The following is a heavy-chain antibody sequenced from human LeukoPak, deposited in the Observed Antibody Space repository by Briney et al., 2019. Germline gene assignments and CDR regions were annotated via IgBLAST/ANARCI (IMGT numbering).Heavy chain of an antibody. Sequence: GASVKVSCKASGGTFSSYAISWVRQAPGQWLEWMGGIIPIFGTANYAQKFQGRVTITADESTSTAYMELSSLRSEDTAVYYCARAPRSFFKPLYYFDYWGQGTLVTVSS. CDR1: GGTFSSYA. CDR2: IIPIFGTA. CDR3: ARAPRSFFKPLYYFDY. V-gene: IGHV1-69*13. J-gene: IGHJ4*02. D-gene: IGHD1-26*01.